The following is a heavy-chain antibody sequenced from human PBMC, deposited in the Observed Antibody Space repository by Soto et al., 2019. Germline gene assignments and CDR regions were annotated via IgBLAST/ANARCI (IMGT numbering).Heavy chain of an antibody. V-gene: IGHV3-23*01. J-gene: IGHJ5*02. D-gene: IGHD3-3*01. CDR3: GSLFNYDFWSDSTHNWFDP. Sequence: EVQLLESGGGLVQPGGSLRLSCAASGFTFSSYAMSWVRQAPGKGLEWVSDISASGGSTYYADSVKGRCTISRDHSKNMQYLQITSLRADDTAVYYCGSLFNYDFWSDSTHNWFDPWGQGTLVTVSS. CDR1: GFTFSSYA. CDR2: ISASGGST.